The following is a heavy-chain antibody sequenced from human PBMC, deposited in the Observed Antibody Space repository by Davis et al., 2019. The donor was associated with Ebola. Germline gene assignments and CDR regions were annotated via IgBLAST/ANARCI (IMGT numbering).Heavy chain of an antibody. J-gene: IGHJ6*02. V-gene: IGHV3-48*03. D-gene: IGHD1-14*01. CDR3: ARDPEAEDYGLDV. CDR2: MTSSGSII. CDR1: GFTFSSYE. Sequence: GESLKISCAASGFTFSSYEMSWVRQAPGKGLEWVAYMTSSGSIIYYADSVKGRFTISRDNANNSLYLQMNSLRAEDTAVYYCARDPEAEDYGLDVWGQGTTVTVSS.